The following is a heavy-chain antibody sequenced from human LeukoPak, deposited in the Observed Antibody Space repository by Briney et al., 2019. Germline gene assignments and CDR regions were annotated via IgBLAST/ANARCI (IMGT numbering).Heavy chain of an antibody. Sequence: GGSLRLSCAASGFTFSSYWMNWVRQAPGKGLVWVSRIASDGSSTTYADSVKGRFSISRDNAKNTLYLQMNSLRVEDTAVYYCARGRPHGNDYWGRGTLVTVSS. D-gene: IGHD4-23*01. CDR3: ARGRPHGNDY. CDR2: IASDGSST. J-gene: IGHJ4*02. V-gene: IGHV3-74*01. CDR1: GFTFSSYW.